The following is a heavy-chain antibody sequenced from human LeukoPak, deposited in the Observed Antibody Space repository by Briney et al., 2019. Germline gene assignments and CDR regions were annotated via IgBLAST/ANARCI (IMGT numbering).Heavy chain of an antibody. CDR1: GFTFDDYA. V-gene: IGHV3-9*01. CDR3: AKDRGSSSWYDY. J-gene: IGHJ4*02. Sequence: GGSLRLSCAASGFTFDDYAMHWVRQAPGKGLEWVSAISWNSGSIGYADSVKGRFTISRDNSKNTLYLQMNSLRAEDTAVYYCAKDRGSSSWYDYWGQGTLVTVSS. CDR2: ISWNSGSI. D-gene: IGHD6-13*01.